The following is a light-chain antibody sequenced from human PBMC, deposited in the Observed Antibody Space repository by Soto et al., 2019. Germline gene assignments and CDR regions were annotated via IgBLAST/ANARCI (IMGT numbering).Light chain of an antibody. V-gene: IGKV3-11*01. CDR2: DAS. CDR1: QSVSNY. J-gene: IGKJ3*01. CDR3: QQRSNWL. Sequence: ENVLTQSPATLSLSPGERATLSCRASQSVSNYVAWYQQKPGKAPRLLIYDASNRAIGVPARFSGSGSGTDFTLTISSLEPEDFAVYYCQQRSNWLFGPGTKVDIK.